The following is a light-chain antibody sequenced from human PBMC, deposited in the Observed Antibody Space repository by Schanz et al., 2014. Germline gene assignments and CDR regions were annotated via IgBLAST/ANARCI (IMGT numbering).Light chain of an antibody. J-gene: IGLJ1*01. V-gene: IGLV2-23*01. CDR2: EGT. Sequence: QSALTQPASVSGSPGQSITISCTGTSSDVGSYNLVSWYQQHPGEAPKLLIYEGTKRPSGVSNRFSGSKSGNTASLTISGLQAEDEADYYCCSYAGTYTYVFGTGTKLTVL. CDR1: SSDVGSYNL. CDR3: CSYAGTYTYV.